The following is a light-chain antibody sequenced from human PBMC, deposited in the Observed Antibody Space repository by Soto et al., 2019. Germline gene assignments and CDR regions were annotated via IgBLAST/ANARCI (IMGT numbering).Light chain of an antibody. V-gene: IGLV2-8*01. Sequence: QSALTQPPSASGSLGQSVTISCTGTTSDVGGYNYVSWYQQHPGKAPKVMIYEVSKRPSGVPDRFSGSKSGNTASLTVSGLQAEDEADYYCSSYAGNNNGVFGGGTKLTVL. CDR2: EVS. CDR1: TSDVGGYNY. J-gene: IGLJ3*02. CDR3: SSYAGNNNGV.